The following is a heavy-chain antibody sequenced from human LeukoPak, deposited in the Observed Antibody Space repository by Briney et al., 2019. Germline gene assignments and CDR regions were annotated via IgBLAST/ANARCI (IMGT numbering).Heavy chain of an antibody. V-gene: IGHV5-10-1*01. Sequence: GESLKISCKGSGYSFTSYWISWVRQMPGKGLEWVGRIDPSDSYTNYSPSFQGHVTISADKSISTAYLQWSSLKASDTAMYYCASNGGYSYGYDYWGQGTLVTVSS. D-gene: IGHD5-18*01. CDR1: GYSFTSYW. CDR3: ASNGGYSYGYDY. CDR2: IDPSDSYT. J-gene: IGHJ4*02.